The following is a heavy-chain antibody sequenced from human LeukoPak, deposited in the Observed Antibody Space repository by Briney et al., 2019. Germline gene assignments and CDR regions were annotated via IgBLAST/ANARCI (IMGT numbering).Heavy chain of an antibody. D-gene: IGHD2-15*01. J-gene: IGHJ5*02. CDR2: IWYDGSDK. CDR3: TRNSGGRWDNWFDP. V-gene: IGHV3-7*03. CDR1: GFTFTTYW. Sequence: GGSLRLSCAASGFTFTTYWMSWVRQAPGKGLEWVAVIWYDGSDKYYVDSVKGRFTISRDNAKNSLYLQMNSLRAEDTAVYYCTRNSGGRWDNWFDPWGQGTLVTVSS.